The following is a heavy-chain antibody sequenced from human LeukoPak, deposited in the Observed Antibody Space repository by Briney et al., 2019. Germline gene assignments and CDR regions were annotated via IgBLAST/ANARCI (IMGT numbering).Heavy chain of an antibody. Sequence: GGSLRLSCAASGFTFSSYWMSWVRQAPGKGLEWVANIKQDGSEKYYVDSVKGRFTISRDNAKNSLYLQMNSLRAEDTAVYYCARDLRPQGWRSGGLDYWGQGTLVTVSS. CDR2: IKQDGSEK. CDR3: ARDLRPQGWRSGGLDY. V-gene: IGHV3-7*01. CDR1: GFTFSSYW. J-gene: IGHJ4*02. D-gene: IGHD3-10*01.